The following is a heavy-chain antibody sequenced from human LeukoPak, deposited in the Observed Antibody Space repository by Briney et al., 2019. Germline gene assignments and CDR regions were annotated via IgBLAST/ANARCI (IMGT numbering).Heavy chain of an antibody. V-gene: IGHV3-48*03. CDR3: AREPNNVVTPAGFDY. CDR1: GFTFSNSE. D-gene: IGHD2-2*01. J-gene: IGHJ4*02. Sequence: GGSLRLSRVASGFTFSNSEMNWVRQAPGKGLEWVSYITTGGGTTYYADSVKGRFTISRDNSKSTLYLQMNSLRAEDTAVYYCAREPNNVVTPAGFDYWGQGTLVTVSS. CDR2: ITTGGGTT.